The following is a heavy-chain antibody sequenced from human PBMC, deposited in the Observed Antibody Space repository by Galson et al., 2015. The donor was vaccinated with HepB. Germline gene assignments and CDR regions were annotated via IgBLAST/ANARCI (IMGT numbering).Heavy chain of an antibody. J-gene: IGHJ4*02. CDR1: GYTFTGYY. CDR2: INPNSGGT. V-gene: IGHV1-2*02. CDR3: AREGHGLRTIENYFDY. D-gene: IGHD5-24*01. Sequence: SVKVSCKASGYTFTGYYMHWVRQAPGQGLEWMGWINPNSGGTNYAQKFQGRVTMTRDTSISTAYMELSRLRSDDTAVYYCAREGHGLRTIENYFDYWGQGTLVTVSS.